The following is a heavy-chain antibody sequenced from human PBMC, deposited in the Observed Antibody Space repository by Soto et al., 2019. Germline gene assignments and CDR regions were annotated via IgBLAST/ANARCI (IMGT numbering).Heavy chain of an antibody. J-gene: IGHJ6*02. V-gene: IGHV3-30*18. CDR3: AKKPTEPCSSTSCYTGGMDV. Sequence: QVQLVESGGGVVQPGRSLRLSCAASGFTFSSYGMHWVRQAPGKGLEWVAVISYDGSNKYYADSVKGRFTISRDNSKNTLYLQMNSLRAEDTAVYYCAKKPTEPCSSTSCYTGGMDVWGQGTTVTVSS. CDR1: GFTFSSYG. D-gene: IGHD2-2*01. CDR2: ISYDGSNK.